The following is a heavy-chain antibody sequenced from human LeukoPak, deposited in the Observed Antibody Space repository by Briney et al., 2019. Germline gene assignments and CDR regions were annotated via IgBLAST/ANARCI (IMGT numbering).Heavy chain of an antibody. V-gene: IGHV4-39*01. CDR2: IYSSGNT. J-gene: IGHJ4*02. D-gene: IGHD2-15*01. Sequence: SETLSLTFIVSAHSISGSDDYWGWIRQTPGKGLEWIGSIYSSGNTFYNPSFQSRVTVSVDTSKNQFSLQLTSVTAADAAMYYCARNLILVVVVLPTPSVFDFWGQGTLVAVSS. CDR1: AHSISGSDDY. CDR3: ARNLILVVVVLPTPSVFDF.